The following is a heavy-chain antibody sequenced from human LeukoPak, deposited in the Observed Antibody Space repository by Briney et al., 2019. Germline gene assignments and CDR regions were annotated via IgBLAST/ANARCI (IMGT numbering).Heavy chain of an antibody. CDR2: ISYDGSNI. CDR1: GFTFSSYG. Sequence: GGSLRLSCAASGFTFSSYGMHWVRQAPGKGLEWVTVISYDGSNIYYADSVKGRFTISRDNSKNTLYLQMNSLRAEDTAVYYCAKDVVGLVFGTGGLDYWGQGTLVTVSS. J-gene: IGHJ4*02. V-gene: IGHV3-30*18. D-gene: IGHD2-21*02. CDR3: AKDVVGLVFGTGGLDY.